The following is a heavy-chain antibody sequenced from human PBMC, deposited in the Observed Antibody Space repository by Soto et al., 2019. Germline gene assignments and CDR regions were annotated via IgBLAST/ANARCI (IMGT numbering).Heavy chain of an antibody. D-gene: IGHD6-6*01. J-gene: IGHJ6*03. Sequence: ASVKVSCKASGYTFTSYAMHWVLQAPGERLEWMGWINGGNGNTKYSQKFQGRVTITRDTSASTAYMELSSLRSEDTAVYYCARDGSSSFYYYYDMDVWGKGTTVTVS. V-gene: IGHV1-3*01. CDR1: GYTFTSYA. CDR3: ARDGSSSFYYYYDMDV. CDR2: INGGNGNT.